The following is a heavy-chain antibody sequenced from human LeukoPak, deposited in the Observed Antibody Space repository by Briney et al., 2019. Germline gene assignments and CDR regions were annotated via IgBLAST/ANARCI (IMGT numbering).Heavy chain of an antibody. Sequence: GGSLRLSCAASGFTFSSYAMSWVRQAPGKGLQWVSSISGGGGTTYFADSVKGRFTISRDNSKNTAYLQMNSLRAEDTAVYYCAKDLYSSSWFWEGDWGPGTLVTVSS. V-gene: IGHV3-23*01. CDR2: ISGGGGTT. CDR3: AKDLYSSSWFWEGD. CDR1: GFTFSSYA. J-gene: IGHJ4*02. D-gene: IGHD6-13*01.